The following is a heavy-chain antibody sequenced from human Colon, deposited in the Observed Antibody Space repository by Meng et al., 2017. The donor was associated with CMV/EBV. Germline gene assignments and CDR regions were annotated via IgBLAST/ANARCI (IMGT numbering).Heavy chain of an antibody. CDR3: ATDIDSAEGY. V-gene: IGHV1-69*15. J-gene: IGHJ4*02. D-gene: IGHD1-26*01. CDR2: ISRMFGTA. Sequence: VEPGQSVAWGRQPESSGKVSCKASGGTFNSYAISSMRPSSGQVLEWMGSISRMFGTANYAQKIQGRVTITADESTSTAYMERSSLRSEDTAVYYCATDIDSAEGYWGQGTLVTVSS. CDR1: GGTFNSYA.